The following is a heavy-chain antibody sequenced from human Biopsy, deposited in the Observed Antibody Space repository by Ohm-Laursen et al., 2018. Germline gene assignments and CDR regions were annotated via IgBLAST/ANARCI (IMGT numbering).Heavy chain of an antibody. CDR2: IDPKSGGT. Sequence: GASVKVSCKASGYTFTGYHVHWVRQAPGPGLEWMGWIDPKSGGTNYAQKFQGRVTMTRDTSISTTYMELRRLTSDDTAVFYCARELGDFWGGRQFDFWGQGTLVTVSS. V-gene: IGHV1-2*02. CDR1: GYTFTGYH. J-gene: IGHJ5*01. CDR3: ARELGDFWGGRQFDF. D-gene: IGHD3-3*01.